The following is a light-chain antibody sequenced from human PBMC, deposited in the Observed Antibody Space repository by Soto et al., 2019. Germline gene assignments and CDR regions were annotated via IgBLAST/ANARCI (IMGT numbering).Light chain of an antibody. CDR1: TSNIGNNY. V-gene: IGLV1-51*01. Sequence: QSVLTQPPSVSAAPGQKVTISCSGTTSNIGNNYVSWYQHLPGRAPKLLIYDDSGRPSGIPDRISGSKSGTSATLVITGLQTGDEAVYYCAAWDSSLSAGLFGGGTKLTGL. CDR2: DDS. J-gene: IGLJ3*02. CDR3: AAWDSSLSAGL.